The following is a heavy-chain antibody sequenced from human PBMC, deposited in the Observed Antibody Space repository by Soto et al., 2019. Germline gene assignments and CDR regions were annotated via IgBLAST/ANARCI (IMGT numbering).Heavy chain of an antibody. D-gene: IGHD5-18*01. CDR2: IYYSGST. CDR1: GGSISSGDYY. V-gene: IGHV4-30-4*01. J-gene: IGHJ6*02. CDR3: ARDPGAGHSYGWIYGMDV. Sequence: SETLSLTCTVSGGSISSGDYYWSWIRQPPGKGLEWIGYIYYSGSTYYNPSLKSRVTISVDTSKNQFSLKLSSVTAADTAVYYCARDPGAGHSYGWIYGMDVWGQGTTVTVYS.